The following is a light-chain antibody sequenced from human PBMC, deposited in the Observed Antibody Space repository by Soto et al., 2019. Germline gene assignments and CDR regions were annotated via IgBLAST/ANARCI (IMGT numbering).Light chain of an antibody. CDR3: QTWGTGWV. CDR2: LNSDGSH. J-gene: IGLJ3*02. V-gene: IGLV4-69*01. Sequence: QPVLTQSPSASASLGDSVKLTCTLSSGHSNYAIAWHQQQPEKGPRFLMRLNSDGSHTKGDGIPDRFSGSSSGAERYLTISSLQSEDEGDYYCQTWGTGWVFGGGTKLTVL. CDR1: SGHSNYA.